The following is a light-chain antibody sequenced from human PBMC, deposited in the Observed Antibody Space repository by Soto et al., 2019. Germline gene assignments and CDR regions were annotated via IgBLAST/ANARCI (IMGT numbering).Light chain of an antibody. Sequence: DIQMTQSPSSLSASVGDRVTITCRASQTINRYLNWYQQKPGKAPKALIYATSNLQSGVPSRFSGSGSGTDFTLTISSLQPEDFATYYCQQSYSTPQTFGQGTKVEIK. CDR3: QQSYSTPQT. CDR2: ATS. J-gene: IGKJ1*01. CDR1: QTINRY. V-gene: IGKV1-39*01.